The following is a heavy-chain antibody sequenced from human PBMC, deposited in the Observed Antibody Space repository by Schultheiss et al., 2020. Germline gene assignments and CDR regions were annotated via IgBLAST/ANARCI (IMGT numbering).Heavy chain of an antibody. J-gene: IGHJ4*02. D-gene: IGHD3-16*01. V-gene: IGHV4-4*07. CDR3: ATSTFGGPLHYFDY. CDR2: IYTSGST. CDR1: GGSISSYY. Sequence: SETLSLTCTVSGGSISSYYWTWIRQPAGKGLEWIGRIYTSGSTNYNPSLKSRVTMSVDTSKNQFSLKLRSVTAADTAVYYCATSTFGGPLHYFDYWGQGTLVTVPS.